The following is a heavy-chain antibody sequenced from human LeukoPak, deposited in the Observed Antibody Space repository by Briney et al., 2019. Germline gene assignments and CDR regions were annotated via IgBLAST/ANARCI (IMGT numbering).Heavy chain of an antibody. CDR2: IYPGDSDT. J-gene: IGHJ1*01. Sequence: GESLKISCKGSGYSFTSYWIGWVRQMPGKGLEWMGIIYPGDSDTRYSPSFQGQVTISAYKSISTAYLQWSSLKASDTAMYYCVRGYCSGGSCYSGEYFQHWGQGTLVTVSS. V-gene: IGHV5-51*01. CDR3: VRGYCSGGSCYSGEYFQH. D-gene: IGHD2-15*01. CDR1: GYSFTSYW.